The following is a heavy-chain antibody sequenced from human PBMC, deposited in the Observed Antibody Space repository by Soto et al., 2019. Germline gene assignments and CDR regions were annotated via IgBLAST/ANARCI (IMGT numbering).Heavy chain of an antibody. CDR2: ISYDGSNK. Sequence: QVQLVESGGGVVQPGRSLRLSCAASGFTFSSYAMHWVRQAPGKGLEWVAVISYDGSNKYYADSVKGRFTISRDNSKNTLYLQMNSLRAEDTAVYYCASLGDFIGGAFDIWGQGTMVTVSS. CDR1: GFTFSSYA. V-gene: IGHV3-30-3*01. J-gene: IGHJ3*02. CDR3: ASLGDFIGGAFDI. D-gene: IGHD3-16*01.